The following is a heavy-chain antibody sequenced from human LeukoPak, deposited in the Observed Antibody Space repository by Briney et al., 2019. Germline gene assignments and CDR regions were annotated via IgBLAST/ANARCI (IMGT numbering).Heavy chain of an antibody. V-gene: IGHV3-53*01. D-gene: IGHD6-13*01. J-gene: IGHJ6*04. CDR1: GFTVSSNY. CDR2: IYSGGST. Sequence: GGSLRLSRAASGFTVSSNYMSWVRQAPGKGLEWVSVIYSGGSTYYADSVKGRFTISRDNSKNTLYLQMNSLRAEDTAVYYCARDPGGQQLEYGMDVWGKGTTVTVSS. CDR3: ARDPGGQQLEYGMDV.